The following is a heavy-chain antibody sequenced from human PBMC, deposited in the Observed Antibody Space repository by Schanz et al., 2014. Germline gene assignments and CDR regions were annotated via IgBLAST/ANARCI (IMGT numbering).Heavy chain of an antibody. CDR3: AKGNTEARLSDF. D-gene: IGHD6-6*01. Sequence: VHLVESGGGLIQPGGSLRLSCAASGFTVSSNYMSWVRQAPGKGLEWVATIWFDGSKTDYADSVKGRFTISRDNSKNTLFLQMSSLRGEDTAVYYCAKGNTEARLSDFWGQGTLVTVSS. CDR1: GFTVSSNY. CDR2: IWFDGSKT. J-gene: IGHJ4*02. V-gene: IGHV3-53*01.